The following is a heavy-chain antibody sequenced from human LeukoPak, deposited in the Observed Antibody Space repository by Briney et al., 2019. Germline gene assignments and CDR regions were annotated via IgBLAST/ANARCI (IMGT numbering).Heavy chain of an antibody. CDR1: GGTFSSYA. D-gene: IGHD3-3*02. Sequence: SSVKVSCKASGGTFSSYAISWVRQAPGQGLEWMGRIIPIFGTANYAQKFQGRVTITTDESTSTAYMELSSLRSEDTAVYYCARDIGFLEWLLNWGQGTLVTVSS. CDR3: ARDIGFLEWLLN. CDR2: IIPIFGTA. V-gene: IGHV1-69*05. J-gene: IGHJ4*02.